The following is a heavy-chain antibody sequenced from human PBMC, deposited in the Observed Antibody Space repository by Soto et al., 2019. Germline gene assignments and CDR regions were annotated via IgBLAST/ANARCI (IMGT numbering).Heavy chain of an antibody. CDR2: IVVGSGNT. Sequence: ASVKVSSKASGFTFTSTALQWVRQARGQRLEWIGWIVVGSGNTNYAQKFQERVTITRDMSTSTAYMGLSSLRSEDTAVYYCAAFTKLHRYGMDVWGQGTTVTVSS. J-gene: IGHJ6*02. V-gene: IGHV1-58*01. CDR1: GFTFTSTA. D-gene: IGHD1-7*01. CDR3: AAFTKLHRYGMDV.